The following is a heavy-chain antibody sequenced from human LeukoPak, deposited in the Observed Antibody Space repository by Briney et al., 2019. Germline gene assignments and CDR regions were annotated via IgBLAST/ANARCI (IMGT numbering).Heavy chain of an antibody. V-gene: IGHV4-34*01. Sequence: SETLSLACSVNGGSFSGYYWSCIRQPPGKGLEWIGEINHSGNTNYNPSLKSRVTISGDTSKNQFSLKLSSVTAADTAVYYCETSSSATIDYFYDYIDVWGKGTTVTVSS. D-gene: IGHD2-15*01. CDR1: GGSFSGYY. J-gene: IGHJ6*03. CDR2: INHSGNT. CDR3: ETSSSATIDYFYDYIDV.